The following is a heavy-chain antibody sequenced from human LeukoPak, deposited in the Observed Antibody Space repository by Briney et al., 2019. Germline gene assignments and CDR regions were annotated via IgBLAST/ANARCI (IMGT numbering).Heavy chain of an antibody. J-gene: IGHJ4*02. CDR1: GFTFSSYA. Sequence: GGSLLLSCAASGFTFSSYAMSWVRQAPGKGLEWVSAISGSGVNTYYADSVKGRSTISRDNSKNTLYLQMNSLRAEDTAVYYCAKDRWDIVVVPAAMYDYWGQGTLVTVSS. CDR2: ISGSGVNT. V-gene: IGHV3-23*01. D-gene: IGHD2-2*01. CDR3: AKDRWDIVVVPAAMYDY.